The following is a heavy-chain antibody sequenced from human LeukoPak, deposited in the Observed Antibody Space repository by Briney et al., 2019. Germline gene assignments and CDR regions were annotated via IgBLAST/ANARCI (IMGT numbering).Heavy chain of an antibody. Sequence: SETLSLTCTVSGGSISSYYWSWIRQPPGKGLEWIGYSYYSGSTNYNPSLKSRVTISVDTSKNQFSLKLSSVTAADTAVYYCARDTGSGGAFDIWGQGTMVTVSS. CDR3: ARDTGSGGAFDI. J-gene: IGHJ3*02. CDR1: GGSISSYY. D-gene: IGHD1-26*01. CDR2: SYYSGST. V-gene: IGHV4-59*01.